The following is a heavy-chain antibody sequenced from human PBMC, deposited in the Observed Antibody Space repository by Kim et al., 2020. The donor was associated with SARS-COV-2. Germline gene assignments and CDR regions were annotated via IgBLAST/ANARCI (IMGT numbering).Heavy chain of an antibody. J-gene: IGHJ4*02. CDR2: I. V-gene: IGHV3-48*03. D-gene: IGHD5-18*01. Sequence: IKDADSAPGRFTISTDSAKNSLYLQMNNLRAEDTAVYYCATTKKWIPTGDFWGQGTLVTVSS. CDR3: ATTKKWIPTGDF.